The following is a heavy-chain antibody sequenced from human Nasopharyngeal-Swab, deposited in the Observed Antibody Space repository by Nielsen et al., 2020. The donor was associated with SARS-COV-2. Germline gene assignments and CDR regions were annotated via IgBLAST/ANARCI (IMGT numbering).Heavy chain of an antibody. CDR1: GSSISDSY. J-gene: IGHJ4*02. V-gene: IGHV3-11*04. D-gene: IGHD4-17*01. CDR3: ARSNGDDYGDPQESYYFDY. Sequence: CAACGSSISDSYMSWIRQAPGKGLEWVSYISSSGSTIYYADSVKGRFTISRDNAKNSLYLQMNSLRAEDTAVYYCARSNGDDYGDPQESYYFDYWGQGTLVTVSS. CDR2: ISSSGSTI.